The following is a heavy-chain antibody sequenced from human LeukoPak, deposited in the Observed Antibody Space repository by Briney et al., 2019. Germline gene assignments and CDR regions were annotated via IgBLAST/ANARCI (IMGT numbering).Heavy chain of an antibody. CDR2: IYYSGST. D-gene: IGHD1-26*01. CDR1: GGSISSGGYY. Sequence: PSETLSLTCTVSGGSISSGGYYWSWIRQHPGKGLEWIGYIYYSGSTYYNPSLKSRVTISVDTSKNQFSLNLSSVTAADTAVYYCARGEGAPGVLDYWGQGTLVTVSS. CDR3: ARGEGAPGVLDY. J-gene: IGHJ4*02. V-gene: IGHV4-31*03.